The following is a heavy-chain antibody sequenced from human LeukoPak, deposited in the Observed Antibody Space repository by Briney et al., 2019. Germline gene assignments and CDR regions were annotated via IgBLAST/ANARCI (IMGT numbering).Heavy chain of an antibody. CDR3: ARDRAPGEWLPNYYYYYMDV. CDR1: GFTFSSYA. CDR2: ISYDGSNK. V-gene: IGHV3-30-3*01. D-gene: IGHD3-3*01. Sequence: GGSLRLSCAASGFTFSSYAMHWVRQAPGKGLEWVAVISYDGSNKYYADSVKGRFTISRDNSKNTLYLQMNSLRAEDTAVYYCARDRAPGEWLPNYYYYYMDVWGKGTTVTVSS. J-gene: IGHJ6*03.